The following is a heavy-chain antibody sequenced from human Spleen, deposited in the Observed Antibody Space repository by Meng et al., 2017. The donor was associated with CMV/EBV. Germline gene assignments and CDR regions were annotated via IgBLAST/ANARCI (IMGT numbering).Heavy chain of an antibody. V-gene: IGHV4-39*01. D-gene: IGHD6-19*01. CDR2: IYYSGST. Sequence: SIRSSLYYWGWIRQPPGKRLEWIGSIYYSGSTYYNPSLKSPVTISVDTSKNQFSLKLSSVTAADTAVYYCARSVGYSSGWYRESFDYWGPGTLVTVSS. J-gene: IGHJ4*02. CDR3: ARSVGYSSGWYRESFDY. CDR1: SIRSSLYY.